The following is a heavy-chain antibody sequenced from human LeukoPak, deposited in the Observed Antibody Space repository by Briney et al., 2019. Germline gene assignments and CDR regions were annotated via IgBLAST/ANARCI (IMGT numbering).Heavy chain of an antibody. CDR3: ASGYVWGSYRHFDY. J-gene: IGHJ4*02. CDR2: INWNGGST. V-gene: IGHV3-20*04. D-gene: IGHD3-16*02. CDR1: GFTFDDYG. Sequence: GSLRLSCAASGFTFDDYGMSWVRQAPGKGLEWVSGINWNGGSTGYADSVKGRFTISRDNAKNSLYLQMNSLRAEDTALYYCASGYVWGSYRHFDYWGQGTLVTVSS.